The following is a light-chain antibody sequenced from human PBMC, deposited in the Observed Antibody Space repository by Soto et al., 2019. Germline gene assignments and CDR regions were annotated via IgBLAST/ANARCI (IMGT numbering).Light chain of an antibody. CDR3: QQSNSYSYT. V-gene: IGKV1-5*01. J-gene: IGKJ2*01. CDR2: DAS. Sequence: DIQMTQSPSTLSASVGDRVTINCRASQSISSWLAWYQQKPGKAPKLLIYDASSLESGVPSRFSGSGSGTDFALTISSLQPDDFATYYCQQSNSYSYTFGQGTKLELK. CDR1: QSISSW.